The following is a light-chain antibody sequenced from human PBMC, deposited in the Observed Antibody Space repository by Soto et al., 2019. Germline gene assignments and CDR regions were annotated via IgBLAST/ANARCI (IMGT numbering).Light chain of an antibody. CDR3: QHYNSYSEA. V-gene: IGKV1-5*03. CDR1: QSINTW. Sequence: DIQMTQSPSTLSGSVGDRVTITCRASQSINTWLAWYQQKPGKAPKLLIYKASTLKSGVPSRFSGSGSGTEFTLTISSLQPDDFATYYCQHYNSYSEAFGQGTKVDSK. J-gene: IGKJ1*01. CDR2: KAS.